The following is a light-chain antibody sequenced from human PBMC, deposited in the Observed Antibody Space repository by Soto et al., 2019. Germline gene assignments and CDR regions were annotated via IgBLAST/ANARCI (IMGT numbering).Light chain of an antibody. CDR1: QSVSSN. Sequence: EIVMTQSPATLSVSSGERATLSCRASQSVSSNLAWYQQKPGQAPRLLIYGASTRATGIPARFSGSGSGTEFTLTISSLQSEDFAVYYCQQYNNWPPRTFGQGTKVEIK. CDR2: GAS. V-gene: IGKV3-15*01. CDR3: QQYNNWPPRT. J-gene: IGKJ1*01.